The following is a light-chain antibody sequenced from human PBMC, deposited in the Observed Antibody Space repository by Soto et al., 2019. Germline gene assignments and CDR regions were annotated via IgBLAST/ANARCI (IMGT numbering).Light chain of an antibody. V-gene: IGKV3-20*01. CDR2: GAS. CDR1: QSVSSSY. Sequence: EIVLTQSPGTLSLSPGERAILSCRASQSVSSSYLGWYQQKPGQAPRLLIYGASSRATGVPDRFSGSGSGTDFTLTISRLEPEDFAVYFCQQYSSSPTWTFGQGTNVEIK. CDR3: QQYSSSPTWT. J-gene: IGKJ1*01.